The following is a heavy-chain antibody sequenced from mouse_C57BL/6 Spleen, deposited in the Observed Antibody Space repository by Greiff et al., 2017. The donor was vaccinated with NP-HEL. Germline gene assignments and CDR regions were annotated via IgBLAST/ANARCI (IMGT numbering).Heavy chain of an antibody. V-gene: IGHV3-6*01. Sequence: ESGPGLVKPSQSLSLTCSVTGYSITSGYYWNWIRQFPGNKLEWMGYISYDGSNNYNPSLKNRISITRDTSKNQFFLKLNSVTTEDTATYYCARFTTVVAPFDYWGQGTTLTVSS. J-gene: IGHJ2*01. CDR3: ARFTTVVAPFDY. D-gene: IGHD1-1*01. CDR2: ISYDGSN. CDR1: GYSITSGYY.